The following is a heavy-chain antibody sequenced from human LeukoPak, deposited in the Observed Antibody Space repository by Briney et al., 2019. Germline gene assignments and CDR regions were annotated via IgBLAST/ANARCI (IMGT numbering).Heavy chain of an antibody. Sequence: SETLSLTCTVSGGSVTDYYWSWIRQSPGKGLEWIGYIYYTGTSYNPSLKGRVTISADTSKNQFSLKLISVTAADTAVYYCASRKLGNDYWGQGTLVTVSS. D-gene: IGHD7-27*01. CDR2: IYYTGT. V-gene: IGHV4-59*02. CDR1: GGSVTDYY. J-gene: IGHJ4*02. CDR3: ASRKLGNDY.